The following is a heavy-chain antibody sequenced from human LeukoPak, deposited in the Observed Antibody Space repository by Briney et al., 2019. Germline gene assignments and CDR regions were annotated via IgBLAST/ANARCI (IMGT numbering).Heavy chain of an antibody. CDR2: IQQDGSEK. Sequence: GGSLRLSCAASGFTFSRYWMSWVRQAPGRGLEWVADIQQDGSEKYYVDSVRGRFTISRDNAKNLLFLQMNSLRAEDTAVYYCARGSSYAFDIWGRGTLVTVSS. V-gene: IGHV3-7*04. CDR1: GFTFSRYW. CDR3: ARGSSYAFDI. J-gene: IGHJ3*02.